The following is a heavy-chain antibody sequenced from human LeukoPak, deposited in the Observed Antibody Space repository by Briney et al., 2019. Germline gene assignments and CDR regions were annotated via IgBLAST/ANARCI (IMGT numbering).Heavy chain of an antibody. V-gene: IGHV1-46*01. CDR2: INPSGGST. J-gene: IGHJ3*02. CDR1: GYTFTSYY. Sequence: ASVKVSCKASGYTFTSYYMHWVRQAPGQGLEWMGIINPSGGSTSYAQKFQGRVTMTRDTSTSTVYMELSSLRSEDTTVYYCARAYYYDSSGYRTYDAFHIGGQGTMVTVSS. CDR3: ARAYYYDSSGYRTYDAFHI. D-gene: IGHD3-22*01.